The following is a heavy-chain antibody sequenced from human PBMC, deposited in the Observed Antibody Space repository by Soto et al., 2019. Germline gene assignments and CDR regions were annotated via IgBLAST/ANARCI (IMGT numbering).Heavy chain of an antibody. J-gene: IGHJ6*04. V-gene: IGHV1-2*04. CDR2: INPNSGGT. D-gene: IGHD3-3*01. CDR1: GYTFTGYY. CDR3: ARDLGPFGVVTNSSYGMDV. Sequence: VKVSCKASGYTFTGYYMHWVRQAPGQGLDWMGWINPNSGGTNYAQKFQGWVTMTRDTSISTAYMELSRLRSDDTAVYYCARDLGPFGVVTNSSYGMDVWGTGTTVTVCS.